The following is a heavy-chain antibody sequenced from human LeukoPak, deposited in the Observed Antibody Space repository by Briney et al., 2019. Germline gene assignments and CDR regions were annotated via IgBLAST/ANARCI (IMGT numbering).Heavy chain of an antibody. V-gene: IGHV1-46*01. J-gene: IGHJ4*02. D-gene: IGHD6-13*01. Sequence: ASVKVSCKASGYTFTGYYMHWVRQAPGQGLEWMGIINPSGGSTSYAQKFQGRVTMTRDTSTSTVYMELSSLRSEDTAVYYCAREMREAAADYWGQGTLVTVSS. CDR1: GYTFTGYY. CDR2: INPSGGST. CDR3: AREMREAAADY.